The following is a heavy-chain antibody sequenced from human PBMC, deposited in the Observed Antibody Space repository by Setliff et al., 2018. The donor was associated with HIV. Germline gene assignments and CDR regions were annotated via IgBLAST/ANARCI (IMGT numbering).Heavy chain of an antibody. CDR2: INHSGIT. J-gene: IGHJ4*02. CDR1: GGSFSGYY. CDR3: TRGRLYSGPHF. D-gene: IGHD5-12*01. Sequence: SETLSLTCAVYGGSFSGYYWTWIRQPPGKGLEWIGDINHSGITNYNPSLKSRVTISVDTSKNQFSLKLSSVTAADTAMYYYTRGRLYSGPHFWGQGTLVTVSS. V-gene: IGHV4-34*01.